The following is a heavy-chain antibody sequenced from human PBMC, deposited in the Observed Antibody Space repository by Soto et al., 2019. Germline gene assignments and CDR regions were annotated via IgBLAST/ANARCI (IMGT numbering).Heavy chain of an antibody. Sequence: EVQLLESGGGLVEPGGSLRLSCAASGFTFSSYAMSWVRQAPGKGLAWVSAISGSGGSTYYADSVKGRFTISRDNSKNTLYLQINSLRAEDTAVYYCAKATPLYYYDSSGFVDYWGQGTLVIVSS. J-gene: IGHJ4*02. V-gene: IGHV3-23*01. D-gene: IGHD3-22*01. CDR3: AKATPLYYYDSSGFVDY. CDR1: GFTFSSYA. CDR2: ISGSGGST.